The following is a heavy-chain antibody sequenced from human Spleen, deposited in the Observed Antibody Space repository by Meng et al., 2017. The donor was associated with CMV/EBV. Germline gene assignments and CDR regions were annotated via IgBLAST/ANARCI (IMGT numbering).Heavy chain of an antibody. J-gene: IGHJ6*02. V-gene: IGHV3-48*03. Sequence: GESLKISCAASGFTFSSYEMNWVRQAPGKGLEWVSYISSSGSTIYYADSVKGRFTISRDNAKNSLYLQMNSLRAEDTAVYYCAKPPTSYGDYVYYGMDVWGQGTTVTVSS. CDR2: ISSSGSTI. CDR3: AKPPTSYGDYVYYGMDV. D-gene: IGHD4-17*01. CDR1: GFTFSSYE.